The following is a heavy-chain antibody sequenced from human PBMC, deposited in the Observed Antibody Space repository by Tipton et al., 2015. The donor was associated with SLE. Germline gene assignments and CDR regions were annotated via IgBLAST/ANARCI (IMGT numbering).Heavy chain of an antibody. CDR2: ISYDGSNK. CDR1: GFTFSSYA. CDR3: ARDSYGMGV. V-gene: IGHV3-30*04. Sequence: SLRLSCAASGFTFSSYAMHWVRQAPGKGLEWVAVISYDGSNKYYADSVKGRFTISRDNSKNTLYLQMNSLRAEDTAVYYCARDSYGMGVWGQGTTVTVSS. J-gene: IGHJ6*02.